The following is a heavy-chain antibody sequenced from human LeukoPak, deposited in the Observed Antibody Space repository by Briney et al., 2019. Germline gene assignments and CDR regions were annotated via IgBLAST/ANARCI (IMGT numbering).Heavy chain of an antibody. D-gene: IGHD3-22*01. CDR3: ARISDSSGSDY. J-gene: IGHJ4*02. Sequence: SGPTLVNPPQTLTLTGTFSGFSLRTRGMCVSWIRQPPGKALEWLALIDWDDDKYYSTSLKTRLTISKDTSKNQVVLTMTNMDPVDTATYYCARISDSSGSDYWGQGTLVTVSS. CDR2: IDWDDDK. V-gene: IGHV2-70*01. CDR1: GFSLRTRGMC.